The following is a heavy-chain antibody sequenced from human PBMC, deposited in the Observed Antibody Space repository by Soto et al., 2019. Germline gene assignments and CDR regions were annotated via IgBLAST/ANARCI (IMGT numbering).Heavy chain of an antibody. CDR2: INHSGST. V-gene: IGHV4-34*01. Sequence: QVQLQQWGAGLLKPSETLSLTCAVYGGSFSGYYWSWIRQPPGKGLEWIGEINHSGSTNYNPSLKSRVTISVDTSKNQFSLKLSSVTAADTAVYYCARDSSGYYGMDVWGKGTTVTVSS. D-gene: IGHD3-22*01. J-gene: IGHJ6*04. CDR3: ARDSSGYYGMDV. CDR1: GGSFSGYY.